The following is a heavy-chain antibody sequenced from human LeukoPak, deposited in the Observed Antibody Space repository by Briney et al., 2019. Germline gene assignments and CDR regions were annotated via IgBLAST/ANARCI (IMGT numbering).Heavy chain of an antibody. CDR2: ISSTSNYI. Sequence: PGGSLRLSCAVSGFNFNTYSMNWVRQAPGKGPEWVSSISSTSNYIYYADSVKGRFTISRDDAKNSLYLQMNSLRAEDTAVYYCARGLQLHDAFDIWGQGTMVTVSS. CDR1: GFNFNTYS. V-gene: IGHV3-21*01. J-gene: IGHJ3*02. CDR3: ARGLQLHDAFDI. D-gene: IGHD5-18*01.